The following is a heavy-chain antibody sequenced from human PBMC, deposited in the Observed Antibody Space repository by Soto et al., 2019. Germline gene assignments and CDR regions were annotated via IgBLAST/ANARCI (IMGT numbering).Heavy chain of an antibody. J-gene: IGHJ5*02. D-gene: IGHD6-13*01. CDR3: ARHPERIAQIGWFDP. CDR1: GFTFSSYS. CDR2: ISSSSSSI. V-gene: IGHV3-48*01. Sequence: GGSLRLSCAASGFTFSSYSMNWVRQAPGKGLEWVSYISSSSSSIYYADSVKGRFTISRDIAKNSLYLQMNSLRAEDTAVYYCARHPERIAQIGWFDPWGQGTLVTVSS.